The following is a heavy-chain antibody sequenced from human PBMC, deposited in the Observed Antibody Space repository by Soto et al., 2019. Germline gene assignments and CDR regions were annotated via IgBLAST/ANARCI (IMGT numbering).Heavy chain of an antibody. CDR2: INHSGST. CDR3: ARDKITGRFDY. V-gene: IGHV4-34*01. J-gene: IGHJ4*02. D-gene: IGHD2-8*02. CDR1: GGSFSGYY. Sequence: SETLSLTCAVYGGSFSGYYWTWIRQPPGTGLEWIGEINHSGSTNYNPSLKSRVTISVDTSKNQFSLKLTSVTAAGTAVYYCARDKITGRFDYWGQGTLVTVSS.